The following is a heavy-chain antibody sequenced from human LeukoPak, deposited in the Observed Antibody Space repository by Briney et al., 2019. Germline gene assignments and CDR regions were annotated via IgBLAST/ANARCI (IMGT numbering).Heavy chain of an antibody. CDR1: GFTVTNYW. Sequence: GGSLRLSCTTSGFTVTNYWMHWVRQAPGKGLVWVSRINSDGSNTNYAGSVKGRFTISRDNARNTLYLQMNSLRAEYTAVYYCAGGLSDYYYTVGYWGQGTLVTVSS. J-gene: IGHJ4*02. V-gene: IGHV3-74*01. D-gene: IGHD3-22*01. CDR3: AGGLSDYYYTVGY. CDR2: INSDGSNT.